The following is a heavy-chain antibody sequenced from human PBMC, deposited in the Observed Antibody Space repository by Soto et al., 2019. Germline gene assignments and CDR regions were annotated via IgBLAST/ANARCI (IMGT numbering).Heavy chain of an antibody. CDR3: ARELNGDYVHGPYYYYYGMDV. J-gene: IGHJ6*02. D-gene: IGHD4-17*01. V-gene: IGHV1-69*01. CDR2: IIPTFGTA. Sequence: QVQLVQSGAEVKKPGSSVKVSCKASGGTFSSYAISWVRQAPGQGLEWMGGIIPTFGTANYAQKFQGRVTITADESTSTAYMELSSLRSEDTAVYYCARELNGDYVHGPYYYYYGMDVWGQGTTVTVSS. CDR1: GGTFSSYA.